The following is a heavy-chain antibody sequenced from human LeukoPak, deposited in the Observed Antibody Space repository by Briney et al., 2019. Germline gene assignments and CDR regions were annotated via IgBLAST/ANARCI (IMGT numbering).Heavy chain of an antibody. Sequence: PGGSLRLSCAASGFTFSSYGMHWVRQATGKGLEWVSAIGTAGDTYYPGSVKGRFTISRENAKNSLYLQMNSLRAGDTAVYYCARAVGLCSSTSCPDYYGMDVWGQGTTVTVSS. CDR1: GFTFSSYG. CDR2: IGTAGDT. CDR3: ARAVGLCSSTSCPDYYGMDV. V-gene: IGHV3-13*01. J-gene: IGHJ6*02. D-gene: IGHD2-2*01.